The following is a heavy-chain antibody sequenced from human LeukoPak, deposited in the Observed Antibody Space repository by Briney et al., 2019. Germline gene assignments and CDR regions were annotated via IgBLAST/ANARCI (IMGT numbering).Heavy chain of an antibody. Sequence: GGSLRLSCARSGFTFSSYIMNWVRHAPGKGLEWVSSISESSVYINYADSVKGRFTISRDNAKYSLYLQMTSLRAEDTAVYYCARSYYDSSGYPHSDLDYWGQGTLVTVSS. J-gene: IGHJ4*02. D-gene: IGHD3-22*01. CDR1: GFTFSSYI. CDR3: ARSYYDSSGYPHSDLDY. V-gene: IGHV3-21*01. CDR2: ISESSVYI.